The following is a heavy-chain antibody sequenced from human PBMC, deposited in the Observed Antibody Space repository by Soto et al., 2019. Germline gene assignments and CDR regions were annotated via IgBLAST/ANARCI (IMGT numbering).Heavy chain of an antibody. CDR2: IIPIFGTA. Sequence: SVKVSCKASGGTFSSYAISWVRQAPGQGLEWMGGIIPIFGTANYAQKFQGRVTITADESTSTAYMELSSLRSEDTAVYYCARVYTVTAIRRRYNWFDPWGQGTLVTVSS. J-gene: IGHJ5*02. V-gene: IGHV1-69*13. D-gene: IGHD4-17*01. CDR3: ARVYTVTAIRRRYNWFDP. CDR1: GGTFSSYA.